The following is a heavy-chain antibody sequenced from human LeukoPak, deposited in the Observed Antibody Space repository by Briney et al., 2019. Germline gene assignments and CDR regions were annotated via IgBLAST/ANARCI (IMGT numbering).Heavy chain of an antibody. CDR2: IYNGVNT. J-gene: IGHJ5*02. CDR1: GASVSSASY. Sequence: SETLSLTCTVSGASVSSASYWTWIRQPPGKGVEWIAHIYNGVNTNYNPSLKSRVTISVDTSKNQFSLRLNSVTAADTAVYYCARSRAFNSGAFDPWGQGSLVTVCS. CDR3: ARSRAFNSGAFDP. D-gene: IGHD1-26*01. V-gene: IGHV4-61*01.